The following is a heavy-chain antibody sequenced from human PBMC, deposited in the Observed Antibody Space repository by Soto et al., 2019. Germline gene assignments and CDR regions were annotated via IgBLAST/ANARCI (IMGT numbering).Heavy chain of an antibody. CDR2: IIPIFGTA. J-gene: IGHJ4*02. CDR3: ARDFLEQAVAGIGY. V-gene: IGHV1-69*13. CDR1: GGTFSSYA. D-gene: IGHD6-19*01. Sequence: GASVKVSCKASGGTFSSYAISWVRQAPGQGLEWMGGIIPIFGTANYAQKFQGRVTITADESTSTAYMELSSLRSEDTAVYYCARDFLEQAVAGIGYWGQGTMVTVSS.